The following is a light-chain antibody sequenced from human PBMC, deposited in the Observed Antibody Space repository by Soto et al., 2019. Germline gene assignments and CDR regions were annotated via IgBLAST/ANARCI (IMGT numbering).Light chain of an antibody. V-gene: IGLV2-14*01. CDR3: SSYARSTDLL. CDR1: STDVGGYNY. CDR2: DVS. J-gene: IGLJ2*01. Sequence: QLVLTQPASVSGSPGQSITISCTGTSTDVGGYNYVSWYQQHPGKAPQLMIYDVSNRPSGVSHRFSGSKSGNTASLTISGLQAEDEADYYCSSYARSTDLLFGGGTKVTVL.